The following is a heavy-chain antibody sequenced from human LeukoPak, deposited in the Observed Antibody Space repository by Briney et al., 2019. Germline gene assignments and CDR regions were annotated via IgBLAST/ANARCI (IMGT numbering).Heavy chain of an antibody. V-gene: IGHV3-15*01. CDR3: TTGRVATYDFWSGYYANFDY. J-gene: IGHJ4*02. Sequence: GGSLRLSCAASGFTFSNAWMSWVRQAPGKGLEWVGRIKSKTDGGTTDYTAPVKGRFTISRDDSKNTLYLQMNSLKTEDTAVYYCTTGRVATYDFWSGYYANFDYWGQGTLVTVSS. D-gene: IGHD3-3*01. CDR2: IKSKTDGGTT. CDR1: GFTFSNAW.